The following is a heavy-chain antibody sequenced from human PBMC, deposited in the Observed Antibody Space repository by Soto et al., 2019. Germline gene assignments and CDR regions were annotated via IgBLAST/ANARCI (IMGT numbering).Heavy chain of an antibody. D-gene: IGHD3-16*01. J-gene: IGHJ5*02. CDR2: MNPGSGDT. CDR3: ARMATFGSLNWFDP. Sequence: ASVKVSCKASGYIFTNNDVSWVRQATGQGLEWMGWMNPGSGDTGYAQKFQGRVTMTRDISIATAYMELSSLRSDDTAIYYCARMATFGSLNWFDPWGQGTLVTVS. V-gene: IGHV1-8*01. CDR1: GYIFTNND.